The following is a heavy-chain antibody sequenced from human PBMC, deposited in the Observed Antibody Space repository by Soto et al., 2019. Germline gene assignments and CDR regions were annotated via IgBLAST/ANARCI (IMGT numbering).Heavy chain of an antibody. J-gene: IGHJ3*02. CDR1: GYTFTSYD. CDR2: MNPNSGNT. D-gene: IGHD2-15*01. Sequence: ASVKVSCKASGYTFTSYDINWVRQATGQGLEWMGWMNPNSGNTGYAQKFLGRVTITADKSTSTAYMELSSLRSEDTAVYYCASSGGPEVVAKPDDAFDIWGQGTMVTVSS. CDR3: ASSGGPEVVAKPDDAFDI. V-gene: IGHV1-8*01.